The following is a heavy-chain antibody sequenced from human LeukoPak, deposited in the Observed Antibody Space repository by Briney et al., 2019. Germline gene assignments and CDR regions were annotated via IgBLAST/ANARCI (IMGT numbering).Heavy chain of an antibody. D-gene: IGHD3-22*01. CDR3: ARDDGYYDSSGPSH. CDR1: GGSISSGSYY. CDR2: IYHSGST. Sequence: SETLSLTCTVSGGSISSGSYYWGWIRQPPGKGLEWIGSIYHSGSTYYNPSLKSRVTISVDTSKNQFSLKLSSVTAADTAVYYCARDDGYYDSSGPSHWGQGTLVTVSS. V-gene: IGHV4-39*07. J-gene: IGHJ4*02.